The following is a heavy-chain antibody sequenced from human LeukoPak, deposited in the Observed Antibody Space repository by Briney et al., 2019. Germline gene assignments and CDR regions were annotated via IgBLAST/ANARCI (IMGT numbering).Heavy chain of an antibody. Sequence: GGSLRLSCAASGFTFSSYSMKWVRQAPGKGLEWVSYISGGSSTIYYADSVKGRFTISRDNAKNSLYLQMNSLRDEDTAVYYCARGGYGYTYGYGDYWGQGTLVTVSS. J-gene: IGHJ4*02. D-gene: IGHD5-18*01. CDR2: ISGGSSTI. CDR3: ARGGYGYTYGYGDY. V-gene: IGHV3-48*02. CDR1: GFTFSSYS.